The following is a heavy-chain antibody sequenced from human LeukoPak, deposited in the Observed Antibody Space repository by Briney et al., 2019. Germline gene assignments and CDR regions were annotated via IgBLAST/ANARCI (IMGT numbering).Heavy chain of an antibody. CDR1: GYSIMSTFY. Sequence: SETLSLTCTVSGYSIMSTFYWGWIRQSPTKGLEWIGNVYHSGSSNYNPSLKSRVTISVDTSKNQFSLKLSSVTAADTAVYYCARYHCSTSTCYYFDYWGQGTLVTVPS. V-gene: IGHV4-38-2*02. D-gene: IGHD2-15*01. CDR2: VYHSGSS. CDR3: ARYHCSTSTCYYFDY. J-gene: IGHJ4*02.